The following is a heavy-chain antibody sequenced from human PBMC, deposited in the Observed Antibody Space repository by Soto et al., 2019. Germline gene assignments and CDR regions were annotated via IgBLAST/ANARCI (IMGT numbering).Heavy chain of an antibody. Sequence: GGSLRLSCAASGFTFSTYAMSWVRQAPGKGLEWVSVISGSGGSTNYADSVKGRFTISRDNSKNTLYLQMNSLRAEDTAVYYCAKHSSSSGSYYYYIMDVWGQGTTVTVSS. CDR1: GFTFSTYA. CDR2: ISGSGGST. V-gene: IGHV3-23*01. J-gene: IGHJ6*02. CDR3: AKHSSSSGSYYYYIMDV. D-gene: IGHD6-6*01.